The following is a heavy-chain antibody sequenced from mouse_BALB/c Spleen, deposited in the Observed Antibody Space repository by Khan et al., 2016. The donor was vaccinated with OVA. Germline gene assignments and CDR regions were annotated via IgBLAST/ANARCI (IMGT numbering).Heavy chain of an antibody. V-gene: IGHV3-2*02. Sequence: EVKLLESGPSLVKPSQSLSLTCTVTGYSITSNYAWSWIRQFPGSKLEWMGHISYSGATNYNPSLKRRISVTRDPSENQFFMQLNSVTTEHTGIYCCARHNDYGSALDYWGQGTSVTVSS. CDR1: GYSITSNYA. CDR3: ARHNDYGSALDY. D-gene: IGHD1-2*01. CDR2: ISYSGAT. J-gene: IGHJ4*01.